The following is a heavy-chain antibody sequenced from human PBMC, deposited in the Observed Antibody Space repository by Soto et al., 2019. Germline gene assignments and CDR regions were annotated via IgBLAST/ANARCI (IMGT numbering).Heavy chain of an antibody. V-gene: IGHV3-30*18. CDR3: AKDSFGQWLGNYFDY. J-gene: IGHJ4*02. D-gene: IGHD6-19*01. CDR1: GFTFSSYG. Sequence: GGSLRLSCAASGFTFSSYGMHWVRQAPGKGLEWVAVISYDGSNKYYADSVKGRFTISRDNSKNTLYLQMNSLRAEDTAVYYCAKDSFGQWLGNYFDYWGQGTLVTVSS. CDR2: ISYDGSNK.